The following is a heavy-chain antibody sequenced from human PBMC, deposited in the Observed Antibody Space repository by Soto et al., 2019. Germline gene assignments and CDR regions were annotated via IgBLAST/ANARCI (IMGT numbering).Heavy chain of an antibody. Sequence: GGSLRLSCSASGFTFSSYVMHWVRQTPGKGLEYVSTINSIGVTTNYADSVKGRFTISRDNSKNTLYLQMTSLRVEDTAVYYCVKEICCSSTSCCDHWGQGTLVTVSS. V-gene: IGHV3-64D*06. CDR2: INSIGVTT. D-gene: IGHD2-2*01. CDR3: VKEICCSSTSCCDH. CDR1: GFTFSSYV. J-gene: IGHJ4*02.